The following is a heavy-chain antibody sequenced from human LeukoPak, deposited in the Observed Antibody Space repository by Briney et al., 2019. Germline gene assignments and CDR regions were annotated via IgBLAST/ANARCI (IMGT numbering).Heavy chain of an antibody. CDR2: ISWNSGSI. D-gene: IGHD3-3*02. V-gene: IGHV3-9*01. J-gene: IGHJ4*02. Sequence: PGGSLRLSCAASGFTFDDYAMHWVRQAPGKGLEWVSGISWNSGSIGYADSVKGRFTISRDNAKNSVYLQMNSLRAEDTAVYYCARQAAGGAFSGYWGQGTLVTVSS. CDR3: ARQAAGGAFSGY. CDR1: GFTFDDYA.